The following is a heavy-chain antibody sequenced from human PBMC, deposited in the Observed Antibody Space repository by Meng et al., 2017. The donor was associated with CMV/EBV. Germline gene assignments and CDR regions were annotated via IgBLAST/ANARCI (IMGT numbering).Heavy chain of an antibody. J-gene: IGHJ4*02. CDR1: GGSISSSSYY. D-gene: IGHD3-3*01. CDR3: AKVFGFLPPPFDY. CDR2: IYYSGST. V-gene: IGHV4-39*07. Sequence: GSLRLSCTVSGGSISSSSYYWGWIRQPPGKGLEWIGSIYYSGSTYYNPSLKSRVTISVDTSKNQFSLKLSSVTAADTAVYHCAKVFGFLPPPFDYWGQGTLVTVSS.